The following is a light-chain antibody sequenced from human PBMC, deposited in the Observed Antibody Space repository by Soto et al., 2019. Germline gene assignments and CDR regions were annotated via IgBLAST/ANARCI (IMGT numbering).Light chain of an antibody. V-gene: IGKV3D-11*01. Sequence: EIVLTQSPATLSLSPGEGATLSCRASQGVSRYLAWDQQKPGQAPRLLTHDATNRATGSPARFYGSGPGTDFTLPISSLEPEDFAVHYCQQRSNWQGLTFGGGTKVEIK. J-gene: IGKJ4*01. CDR2: DAT. CDR1: QGVSRY. CDR3: QQRSNWQGLT.